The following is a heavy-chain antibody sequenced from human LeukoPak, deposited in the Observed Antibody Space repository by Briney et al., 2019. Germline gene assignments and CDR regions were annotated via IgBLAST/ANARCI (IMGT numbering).Heavy chain of an antibody. J-gene: IGHJ3*02. Sequence: SVKVSCKASGFTFTSSAVQWVRQARGQRLEWIGWIVVGSGNTNYAQKFQEGVTITRDMSTSTAYMELSSLRSEDTAVYYCAADGEAHDAFDIWGQGTMVTVSS. CDR2: IVVGSGNT. CDR3: AADGEAHDAFDI. CDR1: GFTFTSSA. V-gene: IGHV1-58*01.